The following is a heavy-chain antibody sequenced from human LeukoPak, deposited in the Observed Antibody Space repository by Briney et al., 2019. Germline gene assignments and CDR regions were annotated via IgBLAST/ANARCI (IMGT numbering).Heavy chain of an antibody. CDR1: GFTFSSYA. Sequence: GGSLRLSCAASGFTFSSYAMSWVRQAPGKGLEWVSAISGSGGSTYYADSVKGRFTISRDNSKNTLYLQMNSLRAEGTAVYYCAKDGSGSFLYYFDYWGQGTLVTVSS. CDR3: AKDGSGSFLYYFDY. D-gene: IGHD3-10*01. V-gene: IGHV3-23*01. CDR2: ISGSGGST. J-gene: IGHJ4*02.